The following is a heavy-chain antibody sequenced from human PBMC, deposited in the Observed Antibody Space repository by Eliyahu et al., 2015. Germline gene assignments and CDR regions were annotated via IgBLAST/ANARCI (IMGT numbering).Heavy chain of an antibody. Sequence: WAASGFTFSSYAMSWVRQAPGKGLEWVSAISGSGGSTYYADSVKGRFTISRDNSKNTLYLQMNSLRAEDTAVYYCAKGRYSSSWSTPFDYWGQGTLVTVSS. CDR1: GFTFSSYA. V-gene: IGHV3-23*01. CDR2: ISGSGGST. D-gene: IGHD6-13*01. J-gene: IGHJ4*02. CDR3: AKGRYSSSWSTPFDY.